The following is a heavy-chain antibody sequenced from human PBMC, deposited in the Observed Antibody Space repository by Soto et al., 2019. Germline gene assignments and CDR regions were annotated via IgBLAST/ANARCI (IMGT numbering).Heavy chain of an antibody. J-gene: IGHJ4*02. CDR1: CYTVTGYY. D-gene: IGHD6-19*01. CDR3: ARGYSSGWYGY. Sequence: AASVKVSCKDSCYTVTGYYRHWVRQAPGQGLEWMGWINPNSGGTNYAQKFQGRVTMTRDTSISTAYMDLSRLRSDDTAVYYCARGYSSGWYGYWGQGILVTVSS. CDR2: INPNSGGT. V-gene: IGHV1-2*02.